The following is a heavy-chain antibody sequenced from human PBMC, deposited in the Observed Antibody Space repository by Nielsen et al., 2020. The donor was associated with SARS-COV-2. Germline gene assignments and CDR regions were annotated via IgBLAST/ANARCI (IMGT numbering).Heavy chain of an antibody. Sequence: GGSLRLSCAASGFTFSSYGMHWVRQAPGKGLEWVAVTSYDGSNKYYADSVKGRFTISRDNSKNTLYLQMNSLRAEDTAVYYCAKDAAADPFDYWGQGTLVTVSS. CDR3: AKDAAADPFDY. J-gene: IGHJ4*02. V-gene: IGHV3-30*18. CDR2: TSYDGSNK. CDR1: GFTFSSYG. D-gene: IGHD6-13*01.